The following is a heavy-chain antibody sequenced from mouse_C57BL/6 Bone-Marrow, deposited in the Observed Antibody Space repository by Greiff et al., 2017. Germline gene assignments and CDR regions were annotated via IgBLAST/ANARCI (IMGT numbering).Heavy chain of an antibody. J-gene: IGHJ4*01. CDR1: GYTFTSYW. CDR3: ARSGDYDGGDYAMDY. D-gene: IGHD2-4*01. Sequence: VQLQQPGAELVKPGASVKLSCKASGYTFTSYWMHWVKQRPGQGLEWIGMIHPNSGSTNYNEKFKSKATLTVDKSSSTAYMQLSSLTSEDSAVYYCARSGDYDGGDYAMDYWGQGTSVTVSS. V-gene: IGHV1-64*01. CDR2: IHPNSGST.